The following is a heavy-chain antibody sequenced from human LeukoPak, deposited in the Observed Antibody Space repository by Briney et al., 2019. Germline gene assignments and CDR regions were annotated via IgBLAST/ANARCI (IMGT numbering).Heavy chain of an antibody. D-gene: IGHD3-9*01. V-gene: IGHV3-11*01. CDR1: GFTFTDYY. CDR2: IGKRGTDI. CDR3: AREYYDILTGYELFDY. J-gene: IGHJ4*02. Sequence: GGSLRLSCAASGFTFTDYYMSWVRQAPGKGLEWISYIGKRGTDINYADSVKGRFTVSRDNAKSSLFLQMNSLRAEDTAVYYCAREYYDILTGYELFDYWGQGTLVTVSS.